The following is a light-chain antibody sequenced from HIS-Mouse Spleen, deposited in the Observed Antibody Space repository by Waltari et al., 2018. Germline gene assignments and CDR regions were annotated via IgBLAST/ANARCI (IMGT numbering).Light chain of an antibody. Sequence: DIQMTQSPSSLSASVGGRVTITCRASQGISNNLNWYQQKPGKTPKLLIYAASSLQSGIPSRFSDSGSGADYTLTISSLQPEDFAAYYCQQSDSTPRMTFGQGTKVEIK. V-gene: IGKV1-39*01. J-gene: IGKJ1*01. CDR2: AAS. CDR1: QGISNN. CDR3: QQSDSTPRMT.